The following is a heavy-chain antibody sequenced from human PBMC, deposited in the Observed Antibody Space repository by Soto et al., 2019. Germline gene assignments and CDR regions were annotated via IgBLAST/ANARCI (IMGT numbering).Heavy chain of an antibody. Sequence: ASVKVSCKASGYIFTSYKINWVRQAPGQGLEWLGWVNPYNRYTNYVQKVQGRVTMTTDTSASTAYMELRSLRSDDTAIYYCARDIDSGWYDYWG. CDR2: VNPYNRYT. CDR1: GYIFTSYK. D-gene: IGHD6-19*01. V-gene: IGHV1-18*01. CDR3: ARDIDSGWYDY. J-gene: IGHJ4*01.